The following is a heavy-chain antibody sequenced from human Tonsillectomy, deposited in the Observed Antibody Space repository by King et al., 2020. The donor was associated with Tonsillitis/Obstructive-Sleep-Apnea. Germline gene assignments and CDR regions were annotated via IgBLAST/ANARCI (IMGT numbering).Heavy chain of an antibody. V-gene: IGHV3-43*01. D-gene: IGHD6-6*01. CDR2: ITWDNSGT. Sequence: VQLVESGGVVVQPGGSLRLSCVVSGFIFDDYNMHWVRQVPGKGLVWVSLITWDNSGTYYADSVKGRFTISRDNSKNSLFLQMNSLKTEDTALYYCAKGEGYSSSEYYMDVWGKGTTVTVSS. CDR3: AKGEGYSSSEYYMDV. J-gene: IGHJ6*03. CDR1: GFIFDDYN.